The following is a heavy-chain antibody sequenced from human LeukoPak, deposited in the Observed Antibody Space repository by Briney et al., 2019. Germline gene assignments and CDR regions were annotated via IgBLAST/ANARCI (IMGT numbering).Heavy chain of an antibody. D-gene: IGHD2/OR15-2a*01. CDR2: IYTSGST. CDR3: ARQSTHVKGWFDP. V-gene: IGHV4-61*02. J-gene: IGHJ5*02. Sequence: SETLSLTSTVSGGSISSGSYYWSWIRQPAGKGLEWIGRIYTSGSTNYNPSLKSRVTISVDTSKNQFSLKLSSVTAADTAVYYCARQSTHVKGWFDPWGQGTLVTVSS. CDR1: GGSISSGSYY.